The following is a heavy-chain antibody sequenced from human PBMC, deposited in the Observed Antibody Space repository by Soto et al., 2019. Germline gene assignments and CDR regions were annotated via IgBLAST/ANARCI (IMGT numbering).Heavy chain of an antibody. J-gene: IGHJ3*01. CDR2: VSSSGTYI. D-gene: IGHD1-1*01. CDR3: ARDRARTTNAFDL. V-gene: IGHV3-21*02. Sequence: EEQLVESGGGLVKPGGSLRLSCAASGFIFRTYSLSWVRQAPGKGLEWVSSVSSSGTYIFYTDSVKGRFTISRDNAKTSICLQMNSLRAEDTAVYYCARDRARTTNAFDLWGHGTLVTVSS. CDR1: GFIFRTYS.